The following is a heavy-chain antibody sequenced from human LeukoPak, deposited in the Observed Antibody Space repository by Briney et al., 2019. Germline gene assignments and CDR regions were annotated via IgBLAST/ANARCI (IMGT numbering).Heavy chain of an antibody. CDR1: GFTFSSYA. CDR2: ISGSGGST. Sequence: GGSLRLSCAASGFTFSSYAMSWVRQAPGKGLEWVSAISGSGGSTYYADSVKGRFTISRDNSKNTLYLQMNSLRVDDTAVYYCAKLSTTGPDFDYWGQGTLVTVSS. J-gene: IGHJ4*02. CDR3: AKLSTTGPDFDY. D-gene: IGHD2/OR15-2a*01. V-gene: IGHV3-23*01.